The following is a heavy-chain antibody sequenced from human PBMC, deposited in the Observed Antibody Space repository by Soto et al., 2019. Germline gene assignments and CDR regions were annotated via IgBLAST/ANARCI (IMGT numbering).Heavy chain of an antibody. J-gene: IGHJ4*02. CDR2: IYSGGST. Sequence: SLRLSCAASGFTVSSNYMSWVRQAPGKGVEWVSVIYSGGSTYYADSVKGRFTISRHNSKNTLYLQMNSLRAEDTAVYYCARVYYDFWSGYYGSTKYYFDYWGQGTLVTVSS. D-gene: IGHD3-3*01. CDR1: GFTVSSNY. CDR3: ARVYYDFWSGYYGSTKYYFDY. V-gene: IGHV3-53*04.